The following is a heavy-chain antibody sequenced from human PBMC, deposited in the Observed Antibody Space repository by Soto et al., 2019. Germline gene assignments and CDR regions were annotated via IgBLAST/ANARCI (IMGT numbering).Heavy chain of an antibody. CDR2: IIPILGTA. V-gene: IGHV1-69*13. D-gene: IGHD3-22*01. J-gene: IGHJ4*02. CDR1: GGTFSSYA. CDR3: ARGGRDYDSSGYYFFYPT. Sequence: ATVKVSCKGSGGTFSSYAISWGRQAPGQGLEWMGGIIPILGTANYAQKFQGRVTITADESTSTAYMELSSLRSEDTAVYYCARGGRDYDSSGYYFFYPTWGQGTLVTVSS.